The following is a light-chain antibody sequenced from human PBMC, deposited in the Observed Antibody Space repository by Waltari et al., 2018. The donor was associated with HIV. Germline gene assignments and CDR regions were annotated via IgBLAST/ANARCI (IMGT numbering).Light chain of an antibody. CDR2: DVS. CDR3: SSYTNSSTLEV. V-gene: IGLV2-14*03. CDR1: SSNVGCYNY. J-gene: IGLJ1*01. Sequence: QSALPHPASVSGSPGPSLTFSSIGTSSNVGCYNYVSRYQQHPGKAPKLMIYDVSNRPSGVSVRFSGSKSGNTASLTISGLQAEDEADYYCSSYTNSSTLEVFGTGTKVTVL.